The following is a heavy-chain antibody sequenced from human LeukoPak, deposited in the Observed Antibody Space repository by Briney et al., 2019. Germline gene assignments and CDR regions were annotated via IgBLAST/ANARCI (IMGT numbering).Heavy chain of an antibody. CDR2: INHSGST. J-gene: IGHJ4*02. V-gene: IGHV4-34*01. CDR3: ARGRANTMIVVVITTGFDY. CDR1: GGSFSGYY. Sequence: SETLSLTCAVYGGSFSGYYWSWIRQPPGKGLEWIGEINHSGSTNYNPSLKSRVTISVDTSKNQFSLKLSSVTAADTAVYCCARGRANTMIVVVITTGFDYWGQGTLVTVSS. D-gene: IGHD3-22*01.